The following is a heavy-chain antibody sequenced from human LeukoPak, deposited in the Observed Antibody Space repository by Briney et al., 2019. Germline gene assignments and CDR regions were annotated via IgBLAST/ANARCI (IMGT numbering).Heavy chain of an antibody. CDR2: INPSGGST. CDR3: ARCSTGYQLPTYFDY. CDR1: GYTFTSYY. Sequence: ASVKVSCKASGYTFTSYYMHWVRQAPGQGLEWMGIINPSGGSTSYAQKFQGRVTMTRDTSTSTAYMELRSLRSDDTAVYYCARCSTGYQLPTYFDYWGQGTLVTVSS. D-gene: IGHD2-2*01. J-gene: IGHJ4*02. V-gene: IGHV1-46*01.